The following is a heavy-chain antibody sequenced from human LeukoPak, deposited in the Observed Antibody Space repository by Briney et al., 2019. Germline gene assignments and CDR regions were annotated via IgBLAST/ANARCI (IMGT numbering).Heavy chain of an antibody. CDR3: ARDRGSCSWYWFDP. CDR1: GFTFSSYS. D-gene: IGHD6-13*01. CDR2: ISSSSSTI. J-gene: IGHJ5*02. Sequence: GGSLRLSCAASGFTFSSYSMNWVRQAPGKGLEWVSYISSSSSTIYYADSVKGRFTISRDNAKNSLYLQMNSLRDEDTAISYCARDRGSCSWYWFDPWGQGTLVTVSS. V-gene: IGHV3-48*02.